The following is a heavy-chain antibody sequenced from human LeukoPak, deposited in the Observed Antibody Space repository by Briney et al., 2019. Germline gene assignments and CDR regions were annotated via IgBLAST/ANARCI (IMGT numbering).Heavy chain of an antibody. D-gene: IGHD2-15*01. J-gene: IGHJ3*02. CDR2: ISWSRYII. V-gene: IGHV3-9*01. Sequence: GGSLRLSCAASGFTFDEYAMHWVRQAPGKGLEWVSGISWSRYIIEYADSVRGRFTISRDNAKNSLFLQMNSLGAEDSAMYYCVRDHVGGSCVDCPLGDAFDTWGQGTMVTVSS. CDR1: GFTFDEYA. CDR3: VRDHVGGSCVDCPLGDAFDT.